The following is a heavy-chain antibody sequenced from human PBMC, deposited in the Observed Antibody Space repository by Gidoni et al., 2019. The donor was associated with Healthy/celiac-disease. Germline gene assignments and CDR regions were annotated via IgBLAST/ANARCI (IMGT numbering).Heavy chain of an antibody. CDR3: VLREIWGRYSPHFDY. CDR1: GYSFTSYW. CDR2: IYPGDTDT. J-gene: IGHJ4*02. D-gene: IGHD3-16*01. V-gene: IGHV5-51*01. Sequence: DVQLVQSGSEVKKPGESLKISCKGSGYSFTSYWIGWVRQMPGKGLEWMGIIYPGDTDTRYSPSYQGQVTISADKSISTAYLQWSSLKASDTAMYYCVLREIWGRYSPHFDYWGQGTLVTVSS.